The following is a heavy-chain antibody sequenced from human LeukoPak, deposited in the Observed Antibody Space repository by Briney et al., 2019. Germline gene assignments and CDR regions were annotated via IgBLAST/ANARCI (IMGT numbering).Heavy chain of an antibody. CDR1: GGSISSGDYY. CDR2: IYYSGST. CDR3: ARGAFYCSGGSCYLYYYYYYGMDV. V-gene: IGHV4-30-4*01. J-gene: IGHJ6*02. D-gene: IGHD2-15*01. Sequence: PSETLSLTCTVSGGSISSGDYYWSWMRQPRGKGLEWIGYIYYSGSTYYNPSLKSRVTISVDTSKNQFSLKLSSVTAADTAVYYCARGAFYCSGGSCYLYYYYYYGMDVWGQGTTVTVSS.